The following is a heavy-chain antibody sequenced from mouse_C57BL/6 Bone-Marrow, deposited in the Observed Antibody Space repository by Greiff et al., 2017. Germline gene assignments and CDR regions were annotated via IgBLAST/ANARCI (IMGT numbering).Heavy chain of an antibody. CDR1: GYTFTSYW. J-gene: IGHJ2*01. Sequence: VQLQQPGAELVKPGASVKLSCKASGYTFTSYWMQWVNQRPGQGLEWIGEFVPSDRYTNSNQKFKGKATWTVDTSSSTAYMQLSSLTSEDSAVYYCARSDSYYFDYWGQGTTLTVSS. CDR3: ARSDSYYFDY. V-gene: IGHV1-50*01. CDR2: FVPSDRYT.